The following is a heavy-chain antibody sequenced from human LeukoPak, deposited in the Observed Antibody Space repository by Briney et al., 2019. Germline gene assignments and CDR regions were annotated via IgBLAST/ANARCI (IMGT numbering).Heavy chain of an antibody. Sequence: GGSLRLSCAASGFSFSSCWVSWVRQAPGKGLEWVSVIYDGGITYYADSVKGRFTISGDNSKNMLFLQMNSLRAEDTAVYYCARFYDTSGYLDCWGQGTLVTVSS. D-gene: IGHD3-22*01. V-gene: IGHV3-66*01. CDR2: IYDGGIT. CDR1: GFSFSSCW. J-gene: IGHJ4*02. CDR3: ARFYDTSGYLDC.